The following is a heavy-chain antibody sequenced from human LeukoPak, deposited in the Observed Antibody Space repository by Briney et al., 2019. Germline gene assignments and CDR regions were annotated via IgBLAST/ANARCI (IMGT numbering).Heavy chain of an antibody. CDR1: GGTFNSHT. J-gene: IGHJ3*02. V-gene: IGHV1-69*05. Sequence: SVKVSCKASGGTFNSHTLTWVRQAPGQGLEWMGGVISISVTPNYPQNFQGRVMITTDESTSTAYMELRSLRSEDTAMYFCARGRLPGVDAFNIWGQGTMVIVS. CDR2: VISISVTP. CDR3: ARGRLPGVDAFNI.